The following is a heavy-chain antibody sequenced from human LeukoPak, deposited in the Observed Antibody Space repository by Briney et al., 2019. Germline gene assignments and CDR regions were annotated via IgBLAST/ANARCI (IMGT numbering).Heavy chain of an antibody. Sequence: ASVKVSCKASGYTFTSYYMHWVRQAPGQGLEWMGIINPSGGSTSYAQKFQGRVTMTRDTSTSTAYMELRSLRSDDTAVYYCARESITIFGVVIIPYYYYGMDVWGQGTTVTVSS. CDR2: INPSGGST. J-gene: IGHJ6*02. V-gene: IGHV1-46*01. D-gene: IGHD3-3*01. CDR3: ARESITIFGVVIIPYYYYGMDV. CDR1: GYTFTSYY.